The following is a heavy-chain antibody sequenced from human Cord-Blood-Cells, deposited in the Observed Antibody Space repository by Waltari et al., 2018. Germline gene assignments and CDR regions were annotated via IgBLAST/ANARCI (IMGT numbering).Heavy chain of an antibody. Sequence: QVQLQQWGAGLLKPSETLSLTCAVYGGSFSGYYWSWIRPPPGKGLEWIGEINHSGSTNYNPSLKSRVTISVDTSKNQFSLKLSSVTAADTAVYYCARGHVPADFWSGYYYYYYYYGMDVWGQGTTVTVSS. CDR2: INHSGST. CDR3: ARGHVPADFWSGYYYYYYYYGMDV. D-gene: IGHD3-3*01. V-gene: IGHV4-34*01. CDR1: GGSFSGYY. J-gene: IGHJ6*02.